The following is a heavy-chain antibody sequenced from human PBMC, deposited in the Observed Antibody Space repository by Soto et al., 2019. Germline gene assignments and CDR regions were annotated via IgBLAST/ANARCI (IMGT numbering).Heavy chain of an antibody. CDR3: ARGHTLLDFRLTTHYYFDY. J-gene: IGHJ4*02. CDR2: INHSGST. V-gene: IGHV4-34*01. D-gene: IGHD4-4*01. Sequence: SETLSLTCAVYGGSFSGYYWSWIRQPPGKGLEWIGEINHSGSTNYNPSLKSRVTISVDTSKNQFSLKLSSVTAADTAVYYCARGHTLLDFRLTTHYYFDYWGQGTLVTVSS. CDR1: GGSFSGYY.